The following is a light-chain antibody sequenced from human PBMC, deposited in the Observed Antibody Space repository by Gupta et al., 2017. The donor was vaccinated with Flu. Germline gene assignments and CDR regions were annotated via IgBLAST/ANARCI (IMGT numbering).Light chain of an antibody. CDR2: QGN. CDR3: CSYAGSNTLI. J-gene: IGLJ2*01. V-gene: IGLV2-23*01. Sequence: QSALTQPASVSGFPGQSITISCTGTSSDVGSYNLVSWYQHRPGEAPRVMIYQGNKRPSGVSNRFSGSKSGNTASLTISGLQTEDEGDYYCCSYAGSNTLIFGGGTKLTVL. CDR1: SSDVGSYNL.